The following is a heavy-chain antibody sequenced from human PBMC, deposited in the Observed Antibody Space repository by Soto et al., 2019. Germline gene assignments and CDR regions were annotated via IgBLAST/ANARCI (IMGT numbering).Heavy chain of an antibody. CDR1: GDTFIGYS. V-gene: IGHV1-69*01. J-gene: IGHJ6*02. CDR2: VIPTQRTT. Sequence: QVQLVQSGAEVKKPGTSVRVSCKASGDTFIGYSISWVRQAPGQGLEWMGWVIPTQRTTKYAQRFQGRVTMSVDQFASTTYMELSSLRPEHTALYYCVIDRLIVAVSVGRMDVWGQGTTVTVSS. D-gene: IGHD6-19*01. CDR3: VIDRLIVAVSVGRMDV.